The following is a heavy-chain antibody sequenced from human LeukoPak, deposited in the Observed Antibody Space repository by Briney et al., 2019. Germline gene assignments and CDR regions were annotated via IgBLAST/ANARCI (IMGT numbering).Heavy chain of an antibody. D-gene: IGHD1-1*01. CDR3: ARGFRGNYYYMDV. V-gene: IGHV3-53*01. J-gene: IGHJ6*03. Sequence: GGSLRLSCAASGFTVSSNYMSWVRQAPGKGLEWVSVIYSGGSTYYADSVKGRFTISRDNSKNTLYLQMNSLRAEDTAVYYCARGFRGNYYYMDVWGKGTTVTVSS. CDR1: GFTVSSNY. CDR2: IYSGGST.